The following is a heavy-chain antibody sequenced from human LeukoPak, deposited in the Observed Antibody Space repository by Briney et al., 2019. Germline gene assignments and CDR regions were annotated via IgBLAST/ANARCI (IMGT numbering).Heavy chain of an antibody. CDR2: MNPNSGNT. Sequence: GASVKVSCKASGYTFTSYDINWVRQATGQGLEWMGWMNPNSGNTGYAQKFQGRVTMTRNTSISTAYMELSSLRSEDTAVYYCARVGAPYQLLYWGGDAFDIWGQGTMVTASS. D-gene: IGHD2-2*01. CDR3: ARVGAPYQLLYWGGDAFDI. J-gene: IGHJ3*02. V-gene: IGHV1-8*01. CDR1: GYTFTSYD.